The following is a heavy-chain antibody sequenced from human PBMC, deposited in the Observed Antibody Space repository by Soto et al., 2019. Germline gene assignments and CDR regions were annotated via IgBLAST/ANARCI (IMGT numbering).Heavy chain of an antibody. J-gene: IGHJ2*01. V-gene: IGHV1-46*03. Sequence: GSSGKVCCKASGYTLTSNYMHWVRQAPGQGLEWMGIINPSGGSTSYAQKFQGRVTMTRDTSTSTVYMELSSLRSEDTAVYYCARDSGDGYKPNWYFDLWG. CDR3: ARDSGDGYKPNWYFDL. CDR1: GYTLTSNY. D-gene: IGHD5-12*01. CDR2: INPSGGST.